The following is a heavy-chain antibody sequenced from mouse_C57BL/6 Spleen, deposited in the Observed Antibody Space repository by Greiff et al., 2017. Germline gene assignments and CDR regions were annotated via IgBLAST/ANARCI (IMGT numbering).Heavy chain of an antibody. CDR1: GYTFTSYW. D-gene: IGHD1-1*01. J-gene: IGHJ2*01. V-gene: IGHV1-55*01. Sequence: QVQLQQSGAELVKPGASVKMSCKASGYTFTSYWIPWVKQRPGQGLEWIGDIYPGSGSTNYNEKFKSKATLTVDTSSTTAYMQLSSLTAEDSAVSYCARVYGSSYWGKGTTLTVSS. CDR3: ARVYGSSY. CDR2: IYPGSGST.